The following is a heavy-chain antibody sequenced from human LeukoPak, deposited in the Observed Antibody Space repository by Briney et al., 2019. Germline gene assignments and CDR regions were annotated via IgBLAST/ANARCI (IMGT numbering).Heavy chain of an antibody. CDR1: EYSFATYW. J-gene: IGHJ4*02. CDR3: ASEYCSGGNCYFDY. CDR2: IFPGDSDT. V-gene: IGHV5-51*01. Sequence: GESLKISCKGSEYSFATYWIGWVRQMPGQGLEWMGIIFPGDSDTRYSPSFQGQVTISADKSISTAYLQWSSLKASDTAIYYCASEYCSGGNCYFDYGGQGTLVTVSS. D-gene: IGHD2-15*01.